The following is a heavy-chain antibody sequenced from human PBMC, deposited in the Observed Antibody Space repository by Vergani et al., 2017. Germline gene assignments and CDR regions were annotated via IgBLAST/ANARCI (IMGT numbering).Heavy chain of an antibody. V-gene: IGHV4-4*02. D-gene: IGHD6-6*01. Sequence: QVQLQESGPGLVKPSGTLSLTCAVSGGSISSSKWWSWVRQPPGKGLEWIGEIYHSGSTKYNPSLKSRVTISVDTSKNQFSLKLSSVTAADTAVYYCARVPMVEYSSSSVAFDIWGQGTMVTVSS. CDR2: IYHSGST. CDR3: ARVPMVEYSSSSVAFDI. CDR1: GGSISSSKW. J-gene: IGHJ3*02.